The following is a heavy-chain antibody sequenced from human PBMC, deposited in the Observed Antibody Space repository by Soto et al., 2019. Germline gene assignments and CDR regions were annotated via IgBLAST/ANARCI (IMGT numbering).Heavy chain of an antibody. D-gene: IGHD3-9*01. CDR1: GGSVRSDDYF. J-gene: IGHJ4*02. CDR3: ARGHYDVLTGYYVRYFDY. CDR2: ISHSGTA. Sequence: QVQLQESGPGLVKPSQTLSLRCSVSGGSVRSDDYFWSWIRQPPGKALEWMGYISHSGTAYYNPSLKRRLAMSSDTSKQHFSLSLRSLTAADTATYYCARGHYDVLTGYYVRYFDYWGRGTRVTVSS. V-gene: IGHV4-30-4*01.